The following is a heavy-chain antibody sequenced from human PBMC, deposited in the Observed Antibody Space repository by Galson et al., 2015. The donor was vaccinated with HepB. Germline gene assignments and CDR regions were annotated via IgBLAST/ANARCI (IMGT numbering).Heavy chain of an antibody. CDR1: GFSLSTSGMC. CDR3: ARIGLMGGDYDD. V-gene: IGHV2-70*11. D-gene: IGHD4-17*01. Sequence: PALVKPTQTLTLTCTFSGFSLSTSGMCVSWIRQPPGKALEWLARIDWDDDKYYSTSLKTRLTISKDTSKNQVVLTMTNMDPVDTATYYCARIGLMGGDYDDWGQGTLVTVSS. J-gene: IGHJ4*02. CDR2: IDWDDDK.